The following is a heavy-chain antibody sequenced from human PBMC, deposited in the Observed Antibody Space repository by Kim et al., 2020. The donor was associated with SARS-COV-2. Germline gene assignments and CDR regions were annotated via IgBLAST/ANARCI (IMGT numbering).Heavy chain of an antibody. V-gene: IGHV1-2*06. CDR2: INPNSGGT. J-gene: IGHJ5*02. CDR3: ARGEGRYNWFDP. CDR1: GYTFTGYY. Sequence: ASVKVSCKASGYTFTGYYMHWVRQAPGQGLEWMGRINPNSGGTNYAQKFQGRVTMTRDTSISTAYMELSRLRSDDTAVYYCARGEGRYNWFDPWGQGTLVTVSS.